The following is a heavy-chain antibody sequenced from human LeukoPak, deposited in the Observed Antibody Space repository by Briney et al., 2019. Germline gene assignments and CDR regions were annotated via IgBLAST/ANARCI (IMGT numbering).Heavy chain of an antibody. CDR1: GYTFTSYG. D-gene: IGHD3-3*01. V-gene: IGHV1-18*01. CDR3: ARDLSRLLEWLLFGIMDY. J-gene: IGHJ4*02. CDR2: ISAYNGNT. Sequence: GASVKVSCKASGYTFTSYGISWVRQAPGQGLEWMGWISAYNGNTNYAQKLQGRVTMTTDTSTSTAYMELRSLRSDDTAVYYCARDLSRLLEWLLFGIMDYWGQGTLVTVSS.